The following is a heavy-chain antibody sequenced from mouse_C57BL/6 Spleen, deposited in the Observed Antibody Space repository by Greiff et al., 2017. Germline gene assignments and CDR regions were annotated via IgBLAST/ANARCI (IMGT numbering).Heavy chain of an antibody. CDR3: ARGFNYDGGDY. CDR2: IYPGVGDT. J-gene: IGHJ2*01. D-gene: IGHD2-1*01. Sequence: VQLQQSGASVTISCTASGYAFSSYWMNWVKQRPGKGLEWSGQIYPGVGDTNYNGEFKGKATLTADKSSSTAYMQLSSLTSEDAAVYFCARGFNYDGGDYWGQGTTLTVSS. CDR1: GYAFSSYW. V-gene: IGHV1-80*01.